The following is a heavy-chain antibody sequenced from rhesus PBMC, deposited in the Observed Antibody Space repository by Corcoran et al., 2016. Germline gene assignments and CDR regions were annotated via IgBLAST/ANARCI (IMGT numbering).Heavy chain of an antibody. D-gene: IGHD1-1*01. V-gene: IGHV4-76*01. CDR3: ARKLAFFDY. CDR2: IYGSSGRT. Sequence: QVQLQESGPGVVKPSETLSLTCAVSGYSISSGYDWSWLRPPPGKGLEWSGYIYGSSGRTNYNPSLQDQITISKDTSKNHFSLKLSSVTAADTAVYYCARKLAFFDYWGQGVLVTVSS. J-gene: IGHJ4*01. CDR1: GYSISSGYD.